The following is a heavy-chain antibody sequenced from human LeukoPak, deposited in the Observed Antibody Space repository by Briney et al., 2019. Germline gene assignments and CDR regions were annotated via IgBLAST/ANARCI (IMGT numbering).Heavy chain of an antibody. CDR3: AKTESGWSGSLDY. CDR1: GLIFSNYG. J-gene: IGHJ4*02. Sequence: GGSLRLSCAASGLIFSNYGMHWVRQAPGKGLEWVAFIRYDGENKYYADSVKGRFTISRDNSKNTMDLQMNSLRGEDTAVYYCAKTESGWSGSLDYWGQGTLVTVSS. D-gene: IGHD6-19*01. CDR2: IRYDGENK. V-gene: IGHV3-30*02.